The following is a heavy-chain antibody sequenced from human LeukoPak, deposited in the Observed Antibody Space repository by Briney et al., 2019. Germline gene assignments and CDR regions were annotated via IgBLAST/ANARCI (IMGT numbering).Heavy chain of an antibody. V-gene: IGHV3-23*01. CDR3: VRYLSGWYYFDW. Sequence: YPGGSLRLSCAASGFTFSTFGMRWVRQAPGKGLEWVSTIPASGGNTYYADSVRGRFIISRDNSKNTLYLQINSLTAEDTAIYYCVRYLSGWYYFDWWGQGTLVTVSS. D-gene: IGHD6-19*01. J-gene: IGHJ4*02. CDR1: GFTFSTFG. CDR2: IPASGGNT.